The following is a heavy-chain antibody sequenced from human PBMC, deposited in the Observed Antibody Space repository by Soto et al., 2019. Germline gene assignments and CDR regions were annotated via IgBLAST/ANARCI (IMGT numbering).Heavy chain of an antibody. D-gene: IGHD1-26*01. Sequence: SETLSLTCTVSGGSITSNACYWGWIRQPPGKGLEWLGYIYYSGSASYNPSLKSRVTMSVDTSKNQFSLKLSSVTAADTAVYYCARRPKRGSYSWCFDYWGQGTLVTVSS. CDR3: ARRPKRGSYSWCFDY. V-gene: IGHV4-39*01. CDR2: IYYSGSA. J-gene: IGHJ4*02. CDR1: GGSITSNACY.